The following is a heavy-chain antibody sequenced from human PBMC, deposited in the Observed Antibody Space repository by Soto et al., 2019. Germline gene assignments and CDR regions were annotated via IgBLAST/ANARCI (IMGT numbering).Heavy chain of an antibody. CDR1: GGSISSYY. J-gene: IGHJ4*02. D-gene: IGHD2-8*01. Sequence: SETLSLTCTVSGGSISSYYWSWIRQPPGKGLEWIGYIYYSGSTNYNPSLKSRVTISVDTSKNQFSLKLSSVTAADTAVYYCAREDCTNGVCYIDYWGQGTLVTVSS. CDR2: IYYSGST. CDR3: AREDCTNGVCYIDY. V-gene: IGHV4-59*01.